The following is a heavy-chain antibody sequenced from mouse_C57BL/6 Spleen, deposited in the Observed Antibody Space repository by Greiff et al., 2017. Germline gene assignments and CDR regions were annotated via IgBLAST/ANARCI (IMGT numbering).Heavy chain of an antibody. Sequence: QVQLKESGAELVKPGASVKISCKASGYAFSSYWMNWVKQRPGKGLEWIGQIYPGDGDTNYNGKFKGKATLTADKSSSTAYMQLSSLTSEDSAVYFCASHYYGSSSWFAYWGQGTLVTVSA. CDR2: IYPGDGDT. V-gene: IGHV1-80*01. D-gene: IGHD1-1*01. CDR3: ASHYYGSSSWFAY. J-gene: IGHJ3*01. CDR1: GYAFSSYW.